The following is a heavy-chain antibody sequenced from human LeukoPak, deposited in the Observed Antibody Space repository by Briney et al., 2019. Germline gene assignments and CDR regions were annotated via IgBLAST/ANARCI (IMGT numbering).Heavy chain of an antibody. D-gene: IGHD2-15*01. V-gene: IGHV3-7*01. CDR2: IKQDGSEK. CDR1: GFTFSSYW. CDR3: ARVRYGYFDY. Sequence: GGSLRLSCAASGFTFSSYWMSWVRQAPGKGLGWVANIKQDGSEKYYVDSVKGRFTISRDNAKNSLYLQMNGLRAEDTAVYYFARVRYGYFDYWGQGTLVTVSS. J-gene: IGHJ4*02.